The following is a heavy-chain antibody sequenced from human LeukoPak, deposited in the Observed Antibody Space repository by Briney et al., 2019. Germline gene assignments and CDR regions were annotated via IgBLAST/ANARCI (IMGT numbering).Heavy chain of an antibody. CDR1: GGSFSGYY. CDR2: INHSGST. Sequence: SETLSLTCAVHGGSFSGYYWSWIRQPPGKGLEWIGEINHSGSTNYNPSLKSRVTISVDTSKNQFSLKLSSVTAADTAVYYCARGRYLRYYDFWSGSDKDYYFDYWGQGTLVTVSS. CDR3: ARGRYLRYYDFWSGSDKDYYFDY. D-gene: IGHD3-3*01. V-gene: IGHV4-34*01. J-gene: IGHJ4*02.